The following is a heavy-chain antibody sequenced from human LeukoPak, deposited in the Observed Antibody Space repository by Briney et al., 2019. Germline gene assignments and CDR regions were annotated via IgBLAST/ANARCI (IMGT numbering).Heavy chain of an antibody. Sequence: GRSLRLSCTASGFTLSSFGMHWVRQAPGKGLVWVSRINHDGSSTTYADSVKGRFTISRDNAKNTLYLQMNSLRAEDTAVYYCARGGTYNYDSSGYSYYFDYWGQGTLVTVSS. CDR1: GFTLSSFG. J-gene: IGHJ4*02. D-gene: IGHD3-22*01. CDR3: ARGGTYNYDSSGYSYYFDY. V-gene: IGHV3-74*01. CDR2: INHDGSST.